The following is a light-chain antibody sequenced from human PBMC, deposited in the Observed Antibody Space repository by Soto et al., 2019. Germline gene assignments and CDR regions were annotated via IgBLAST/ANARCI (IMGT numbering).Light chain of an antibody. J-gene: IGLJ2*01. V-gene: IGLV2-14*01. CDR3: SSYTSTSAVV. CDR2: DVS. CDR1: SSDVGGYNY. Sequence: QSMLTQPASVSGSPGQSITISCTGTSSDVGGYNYVSWYQQHPGKAPKLMIYDVSNRPSGVSNRFSGSKSDNTASLAISGLQAEDEADYYCSSYTSTSAVVFGGGTQLTVL.